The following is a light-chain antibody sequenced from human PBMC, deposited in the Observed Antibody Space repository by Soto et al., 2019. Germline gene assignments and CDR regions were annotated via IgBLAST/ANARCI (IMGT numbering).Light chain of an antibody. CDR2: DAS. CDR3: QQYSSYSYT. J-gene: IGKJ2*01. CDR1: QTVSTW. Sequence: DIQMTQSPSTLSASVGDRVTITCRASQTVSTWLAWYQQKPGKAPKLLIYDASTLENGVPSRFTGSTSGTEFTLTISSLQPDDFATYYCQQYSSYSYTFGQGTKLEIK. V-gene: IGKV1-5*01.